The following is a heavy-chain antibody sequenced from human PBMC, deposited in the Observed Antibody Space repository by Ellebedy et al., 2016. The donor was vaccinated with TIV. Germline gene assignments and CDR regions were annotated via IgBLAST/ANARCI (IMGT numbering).Heavy chain of an antibody. Sequence: GESLKISXAASGFTFTNAWMNWVRQAPGKGLEWVGRIKTKTEGGTTDYAAPVKGRFTISRDDSKNALYLQMNSLKTEDTAVYYCNWYSSSSHDLYWGQGTLVTVSS. CDR2: IKTKTEGGTT. D-gene: IGHD6-6*01. J-gene: IGHJ4*02. CDR1: GFTFTNAW. V-gene: IGHV3-15*07. CDR3: NWYSSSSHDLY.